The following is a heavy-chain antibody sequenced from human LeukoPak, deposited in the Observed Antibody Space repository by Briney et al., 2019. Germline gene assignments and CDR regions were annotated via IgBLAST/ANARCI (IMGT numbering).Heavy chain of an antibody. CDR2: ISYDGRTK. CDR3: AKDATSWYYFDY. J-gene: IGHJ4*02. D-gene: IGHD2-2*01. Sequence: GGSLRLSCAASGFTFTSYGMHWVRQAPGKGLEWVAVISYDGRTKYYADAMKGRFTISRDNSKNTLYQQMNSLRAEDTAVYFCAKDATSWYYFDYWGQGTLVTVSS. V-gene: IGHV3-30*18. CDR1: GFTFTSYG.